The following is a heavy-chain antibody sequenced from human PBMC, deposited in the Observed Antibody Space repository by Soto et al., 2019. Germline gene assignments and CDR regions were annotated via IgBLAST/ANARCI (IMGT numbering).Heavy chain of an antibody. CDR3: ARRGFWSGYEIDY. D-gene: IGHD3-3*01. CDR1: GGSFSGYY. V-gene: IGHV4-34*01. Sequence: QVQLQQWGAGLLKPSETLSLTCAVYGGSFSGYYWSWIRQPPGKGLEWIGEINDSGSTNYNPSLKSRVTISVDTSMNQFPLKLRSVTASATAVYYCARRGFWSGYEIDYWGQGTLVTVSS. CDR2: INDSGST. J-gene: IGHJ4*02.